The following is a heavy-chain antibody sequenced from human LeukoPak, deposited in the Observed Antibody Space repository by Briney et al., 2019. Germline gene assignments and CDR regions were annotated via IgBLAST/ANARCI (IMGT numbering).Heavy chain of an antibody. Sequence: SETLSLTCAVYGGSFSGYYWSWIRQPPGKGLEWIGEINHSGSTNYNPSLKSRVTISVDTSKNQFSLKLSSVTAADTAVYYCARGLSYCSGGSYYEAGYYWGQGTLVTVSS. J-gene: IGHJ4*02. D-gene: IGHD2-15*01. CDR3: ARGLSYCSGGSYYEAGYY. V-gene: IGHV4-34*01. CDR1: GGSFSGYY. CDR2: INHSGST.